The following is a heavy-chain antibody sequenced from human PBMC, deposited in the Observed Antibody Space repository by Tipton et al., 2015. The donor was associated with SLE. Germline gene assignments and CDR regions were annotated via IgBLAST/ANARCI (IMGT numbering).Heavy chain of an antibody. CDR3: ASGTLEWSHEPDY. Sequence: TLSLTCTVSDGSISTDGYFWSWIRRRPGTGLEWIGYIYYSGSSYYSPSLESRITLSVDTSENQFSLNLRSVTAADTAMFYCASGTLEWSHEPDYWGPGTLVTVSS. J-gene: IGHJ4*02. V-gene: IGHV4-31*03. D-gene: IGHD3-3*01. CDR2: IYYSGSS. CDR1: DGSISTDGYF.